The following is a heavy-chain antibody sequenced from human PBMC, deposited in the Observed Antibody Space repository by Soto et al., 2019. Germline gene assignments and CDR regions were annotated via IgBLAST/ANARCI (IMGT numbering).Heavy chain of an antibody. CDR2: ISAYNGNT. V-gene: IGHV1-18*01. CDR1: GYTFSTYG. CDR3: ARLFVIMAYNYGMDV. Sequence: SVSVSCKDSGYTFSTYGSIWVRQAPGQGLEWMGWISAYNGNTNYAQKLQGRVTMTTDTSTSTAYMELRSLRSDDTAVYYCARLFVIMAYNYGMDVWGQGTTVTGSS. D-gene: IGHD2-8*01. J-gene: IGHJ6*02.